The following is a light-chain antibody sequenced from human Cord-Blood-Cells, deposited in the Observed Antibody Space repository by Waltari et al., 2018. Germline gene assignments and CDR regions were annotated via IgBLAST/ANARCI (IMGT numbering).Light chain of an antibody. J-gene: IGKJ2*03. CDR3: QQSYSTPHS. V-gene: IGKV1-39*01. CDR1: QSISSY. Sequence: DIQMTQSPSSLSASVGDRVTITCRASQSISSYLNWYQQKPGKAPKLLIYAASSLQSGVPSRFSGSGSGTDFTLNISSLQPEDFATYSCQQSYSTPHSFGQGTKLEIK. CDR2: AAS.